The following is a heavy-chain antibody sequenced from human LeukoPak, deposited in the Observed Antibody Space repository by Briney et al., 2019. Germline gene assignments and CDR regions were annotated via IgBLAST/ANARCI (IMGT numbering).Heavy chain of an antibody. J-gene: IGHJ4*02. CDR3: AKGYYASGSSLSAFDS. CDR1: GFXFSSYG. D-gene: IGHD3-10*01. CDR2: ISYDGINK. Sequence: PGGSLRLSCAASGFXFSSYGIHWVRRPPGKGLEWVAVISYDGINKYHADSVKGRFTISRDNSKNTLYLQMNSLRAEDTAVYYCAKGYYASGSSLSAFDSWGQGTLVTVAS. V-gene: IGHV3-30*18.